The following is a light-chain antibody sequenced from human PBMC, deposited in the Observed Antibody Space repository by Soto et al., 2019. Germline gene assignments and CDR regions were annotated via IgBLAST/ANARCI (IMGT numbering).Light chain of an antibody. CDR1: QSLVYSDGIAY. CDR2: NTF. Sequence: DVVMTQSPLSLAVTLGQPASISCRSSQSLVYSDGIAYLSWFQQRPGQSPRRLIYNTFNRDSGVPDRFSGSGSGTEFTLKISRVEAEDVGIYYCMQGTHWPPVTFGQGTKLEIK. J-gene: IGKJ2*01. V-gene: IGKV2-30*01. CDR3: MQGTHWPPVT.